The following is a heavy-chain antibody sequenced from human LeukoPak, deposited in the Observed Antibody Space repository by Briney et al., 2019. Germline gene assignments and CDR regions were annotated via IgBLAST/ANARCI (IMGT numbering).Heavy chain of an antibody. CDR1: GGSISSYY. Sequence: SETLSLTCTVSGGSISSYYWSWIRQPPGKGLEWIGYIYYSGSTNYNPSLKSRVTISVDTSKNQFSLKLSSVTAADTAVYYCARGVGYCSGGSCYSEAFDIWGQGTMVTVSS. CDR2: IYYSGST. D-gene: IGHD2-15*01. J-gene: IGHJ3*02. V-gene: IGHV4-59*01. CDR3: ARGVGYCSGGSCYSEAFDI.